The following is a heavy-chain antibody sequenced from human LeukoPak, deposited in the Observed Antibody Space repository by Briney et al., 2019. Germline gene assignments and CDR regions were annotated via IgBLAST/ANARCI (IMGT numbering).Heavy chain of an antibody. CDR2: FDPEDGET. V-gene: IGHV1-24*01. CDR3: ARGNIAVPGTPYYFEY. J-gene: IGHJ4*02. CDR1: GYTLTELS. D-gene: IGHD6-19*01. Sequence: ASVKVSCKVSGYTLTELSMHWVRQAPGKGLEWMGGFDPEDGETIYAQKFQGRVTMTEDTSTDTAYMEVSSLRSEDTAVYYCARGNIAVPGTPYYFEYWGQGTLVTVSS.